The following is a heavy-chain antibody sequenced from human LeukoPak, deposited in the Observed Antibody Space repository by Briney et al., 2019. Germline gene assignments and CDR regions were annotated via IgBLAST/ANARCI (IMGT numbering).Heavy chain of an antibody. D-gene: IGHD5-18*01. CDR1: SGSVSSGGYY. J-gene: IGHJ2*01. CDR3: ARDSRGGSYDWAWYFDL. CDR2: IYYSGST. V-gene: IGHV4-31*03. Sequence: SETLSLTCTVSSGSVSSGGYYWSWIRQHPGKGLEWIGYIYYSGSTYYNPSLKSRVIISVDTSKNRFSLKLRSVTVADTAVYYCARDSRGGSYDWAWYFDLWGRGTLVTVSS.